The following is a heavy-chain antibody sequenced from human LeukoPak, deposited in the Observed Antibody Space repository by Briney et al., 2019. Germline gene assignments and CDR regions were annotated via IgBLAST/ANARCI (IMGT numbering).Heavy chain of an antibody. V-gene: IGHV3-43*02. CDR2: ISGDCCST. D-gene: IGHD6-19*01. Sequence: GGALRLSCAAPGFMFHDYAIHWVRQAPGKGLDWVSLISGDCCSTFYADSVKGRFTISRDNSKNSLYLQMNSLRSDDTALYYCARESESSGWYDYWGQGTLVTVSS. CDR1: GFMFHDYA. J-gene: IGHJ4*02. CDR3: ARESESSGWYDY.